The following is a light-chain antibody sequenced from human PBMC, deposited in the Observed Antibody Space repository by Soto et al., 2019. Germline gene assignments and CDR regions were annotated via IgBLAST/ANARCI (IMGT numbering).Light chain of an antibody. J-gene: IGLJ1*01. CDR1: SSNIGAGYE. CDR2: ENN. V-gene: IGLV1-40*01. Sequence: QSVLTQPPSVSEAPGQRVTISCTGSSSNIGAGYEAHWYQQVPGTAPKLLIYENNNRPSGVPDRFSGSQSGTSASLAITGLQAEDEAEYYCQSYDSSLSGYVFGTGTKVTVL. CDR3: QSYDSSLSGYV.